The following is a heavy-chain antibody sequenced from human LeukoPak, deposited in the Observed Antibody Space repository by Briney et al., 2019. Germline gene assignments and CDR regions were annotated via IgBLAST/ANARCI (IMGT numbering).Heavy chain of an antibody. CDR3: AKSIGGQQWLGGLDY. D-gene: IGHD6-19*01. Sequence: PGGSLRLSCAASGFTFSSYAMGWVRQAPGKGLAWVSAITSGGSTYYADSVKGRFTVSRDISKNTLYLQLNSLRADDTAVYYCAKSIGGQQWLGGLDYWGQGTLVTVSS. V-gene: IGHV3-23*01. J-gene: IGHJ4*02. CDR1: GFTFSSYA. CDR2: ITSGGST.